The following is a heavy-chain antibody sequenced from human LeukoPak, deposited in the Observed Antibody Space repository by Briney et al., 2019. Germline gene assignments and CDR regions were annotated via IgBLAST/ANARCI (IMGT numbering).Heavy chain of an antibody. CDR2: IYYSGST. CDR1: GGSISSSSYY. Sequence: SETLSLTCTVSGGSISSSSYYWGWIRQPPGKGLEWIGSIYYSGSTYYNPSLKSRVTISVDTSKNQFSLKLSSVTAADTAVYYCARPVGLLTTGDYFDYWGQGTLVTVSS. CDR3: ARPVGLLTTGDYFDY. D-gene: IGHD4/OR15-4a*01. V-gene: IGHV4-39*01. J-gene: IGHJ4*02.